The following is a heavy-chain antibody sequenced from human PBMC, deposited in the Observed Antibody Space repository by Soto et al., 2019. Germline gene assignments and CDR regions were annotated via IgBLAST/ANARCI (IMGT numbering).Heavy chain of an antibody. CDR2: VYYNGGT. V-gene: IGHV4-39*01. J-gene: IGHJ4*02. CDR1: GGSISSDTYY. D-gene: IGHD6-19*01. CDR3: ARHVLGSGWVFDK. Sequence: SETLSLTCVVSGGSISSDTYYWGWIRQPPGRGLEWVASVYYNGGTHYNPPLKSRVTVSVDTSKNHFSLKLSSVTAADTAMYYCARHVLGSGWVFDKWGQGTLVTVYS.